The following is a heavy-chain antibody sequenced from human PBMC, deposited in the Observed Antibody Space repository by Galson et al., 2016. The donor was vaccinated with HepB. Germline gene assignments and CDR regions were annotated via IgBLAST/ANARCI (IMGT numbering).Heavy chain of an antibody. CDR3: AADRGYGNY. J-gene: IGHJ4*02. V-gene: IGHV1-58*01. CDR2: IVAANGHT. D-gene: IGHD6-13*01. CDR1: GFDFSTSA. Sequence: SVKVSCKASGFDFSTSAVQWVRQVRGQSLEWIGWIVAANGHTNYAQKFKDRVTITRDMSTTTAYMELSNLRSEDTAVYFCAADRGYGNYWGQGTLVTVSS.